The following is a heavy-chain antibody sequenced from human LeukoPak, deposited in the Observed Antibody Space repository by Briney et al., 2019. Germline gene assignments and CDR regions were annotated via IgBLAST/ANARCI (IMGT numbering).Heavy chain of an antibody. Sequence: PGGSLRLSCAASGFTFSSYGMHWVRQAPGKGLEWVAFIRYDGSNKYYADSVKCRFTISRDNSKSTLYPQMNSLRAEDTAVYYCAKDLVATGPYYFDYWGQGTLVTVSS. V-gene: IGHV3-30*02. CDR2: IRYDGSNK. J-gene: IGHJ4*02. CDR3: AKDLVATGPYYFDY. CDR1: GFTFSSYG. D-gene: IGHD5-12*01.